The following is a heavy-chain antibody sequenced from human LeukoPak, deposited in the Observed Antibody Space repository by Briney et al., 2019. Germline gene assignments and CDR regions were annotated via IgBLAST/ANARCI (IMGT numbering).Heavy chain of an antibody. CDR3: ARYGIPYYYYMDV. J-gene: IGHJ6*03. D-gene: IGHD5-18*01. V-gene: IGHV4-59*11. CDR1: GGSISNHY. Sequence: SETLSLTCTVSGGSISNHYWSWIRQAPGKGPEWIGYIYYSGSTSYNPSVKSRVTISVDTSKNQFSLKLSSVTAADTAVYYCARYGIPYYYYMDVWGKGPRSPSP. CDR2: IYYSGST.